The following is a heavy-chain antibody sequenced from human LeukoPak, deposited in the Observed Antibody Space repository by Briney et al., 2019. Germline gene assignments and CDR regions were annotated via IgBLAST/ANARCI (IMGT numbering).Heavy chain of an antibody. CDR1: GFMFSSRA. CDR2: ISDTGDTT. Sequence: GGSLRLSCAASGFMFSSRAMSWVRQAPGKGLEWVSFISDTGDTTHYADSVKGRFAIPRDTSRNTLYLQMNSLRAEDTAVYYCAKDRGTGWYPDFDSWGQGTLVTVSS. D-gene: IGHD6-19*01. V-gene: IGHV3-23*01. J-gene: IGHJ4*02. CDR3: AKDRGTGWYPDFDS.